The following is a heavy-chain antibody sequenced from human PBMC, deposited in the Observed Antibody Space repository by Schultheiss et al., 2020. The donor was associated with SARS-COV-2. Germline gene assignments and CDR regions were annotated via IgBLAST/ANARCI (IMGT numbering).Heavy chain of an antibody. CDR1: GGSISSYY. CDR2: LYHIGIT. Sequence: SETLSLTCTVSGGSISSYYWSWIRQPPGKGLEWIGYLYHIGITNYNPSLKSRVTISVDRSKNQFSLKLSSVTAADTAVYYCARDDYGDYGFAFDIWGQGTMVTVSS. V-gene: IGHV4-59*12. J-gene: IGHJ3*02. D-gene: IGHD4-17*01. CDR3: ARDDYGDYGFAFDI.